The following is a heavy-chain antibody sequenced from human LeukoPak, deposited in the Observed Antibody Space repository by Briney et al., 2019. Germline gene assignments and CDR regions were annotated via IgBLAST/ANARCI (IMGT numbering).Heavy chain of an antibody. CDR3: ARDDGSYSRSPGFDN. D-gene: IGHD1-26*01. Sequence: TGGSLRLSCAASGFTFSSYGMHWVRQAPGKGLEWVAFIRYDGSNKYYADSVKGRFTISRDNSKNTLYLQMNSLRAEDTAVYYCARDDGSYSRSPGFDNWGQGTLVTVSS. CDR2: IRYDGSNK. J-gene: IGHJ4*02. CDR1: GFTFSSYG. V-gene: IGHV3-30*02.